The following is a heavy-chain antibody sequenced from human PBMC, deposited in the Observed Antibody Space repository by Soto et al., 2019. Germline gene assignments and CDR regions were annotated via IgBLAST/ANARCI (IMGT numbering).Heavy chain of an antibody. CDR2: IYHSGST. CDR3: ARVGSYGSFYYYYGMDV. V-gene: IGHV4-30-2*01. D-gene: IGHD5-18*01. Sequence: PSETLSLTCAVSGGSISSGGYSWSWIRQPPGQGLEWIGYIYHSGSTYYNPSLKSRVTISVDRSKNQFSLKLSSVNAADTAVYYCARVGSYGSFYYYYGMDVWGQGTTVTVSS. CDR1: GGSISSGGYS. J-gene: IGHJ6*02.